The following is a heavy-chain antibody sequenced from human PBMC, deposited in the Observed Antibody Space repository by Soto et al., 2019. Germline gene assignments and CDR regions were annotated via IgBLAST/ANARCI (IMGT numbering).Heavy chain of an antibody. Sequence: GASVKVSCKASGGTFSSYAISWVRQAPGQGLEWMGGIIPIFGTANYAQKFQGRVTITADESTSTAYMELSSLRSEDTAVYYCARGQTRQTYYYYGMDVWGQGTTVTVLL. J-gene: IGHJ6*02. CDR2: IIPIFGTA. CDR3: ARGQTRQTYYYYGMDV. V-gene: IGHV1-69*13. CDR1: GGTFSSYA.